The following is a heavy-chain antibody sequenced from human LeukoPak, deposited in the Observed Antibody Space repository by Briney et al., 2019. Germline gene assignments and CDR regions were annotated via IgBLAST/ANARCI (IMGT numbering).Heavy chain of an antibody. V-gene: IGHV3-48*03. D-gene: IGHD3-22*01. CDR2: ISSSGSTI. J-gene: IGHJ4*02. Sequence: PGGSLRLSCAVSGFTFSSYEMNWVRHAPGKRLEWVSYISSSGSTIYYADSVKGRFTISRDNAKNSLYLQMNSLRAEDTAVYYCAKEDYDSSGYPDYWGQGTLVTVSS. CDR3: AKEDYDSSGYPDY. CDR1: GFTFSSYE.